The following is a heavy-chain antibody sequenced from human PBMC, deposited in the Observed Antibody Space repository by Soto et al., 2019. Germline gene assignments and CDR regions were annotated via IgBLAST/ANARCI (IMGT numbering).Heavy chain of an antibody. J-gene: IGHJ6*02. CDR3: ASSPYSNYYYYYGMDV. CDR1: GYTFTSYA. Sequence: ASVKVSCKASGYTFTSYAMHWVRQAPGQRLEWMGWINAGNGNTKYSQKFQGRVTITRDTSASTAYMELSSLRSEDTAVYYCASSPYSNYYYYYGMDVWGQGTTVSACS. CDR2: INAGNGNT. D-gene: IGHD4-4*01. V-gene: IGHV1-3*01.